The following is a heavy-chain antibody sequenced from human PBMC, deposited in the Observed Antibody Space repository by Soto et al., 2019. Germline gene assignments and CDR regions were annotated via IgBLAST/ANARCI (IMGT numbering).Heavy chain of an antibody. J-gene: IGHJ5*02. CDR2: INPNSGGT. CDR1: GYIFTGYY. Sequence: ASVKVSCKASGYIFTGYYMHWVRQAPGQGLEWMGWINPNSGGTNYAQEFQGRVTMTRDTSINTAYMDLSRLRSDDTAVYYCARDGKLVGWFDPWGQGTLVTVSS. V-gene: IGHV1-2*02. D-gene: IGHD6-13*01. CDR3: ARDGKLVGWFDP.